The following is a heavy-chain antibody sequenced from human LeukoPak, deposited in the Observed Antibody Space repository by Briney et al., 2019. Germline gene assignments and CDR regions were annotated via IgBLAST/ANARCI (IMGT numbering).Heavy chain of an antibody. CDR1: GFTFSNAW. D-gene: IGHD5-18*01. CDR2: IKSKTDGGTT. V-gene: IGHV3-15*01. CDR3: TTDLVQLWLRDY. J-gene: IGHJ4*02. Sequence: GGSLRLSCAASGFTFSNAWMSWVRQAPGKGLEWVGRIKSKTDGGTTDYAAPVKGRFTISRDDSKNTLYLQMNSLKTEDTAVYYCTTDLVQLWLRDYWGQGTLVTVPS.